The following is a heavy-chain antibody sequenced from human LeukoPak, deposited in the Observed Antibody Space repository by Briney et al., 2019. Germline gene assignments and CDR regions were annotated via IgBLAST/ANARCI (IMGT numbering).Heavy chain of an antibody. CDR2: IKQDGSEK. J-gene: IGHJ5*02. D-gene: IGHD6-19*01. V-gene: IGHV3-7*01. CDR1: GFIFTNYF. Sequence: GGSLRLSCAASGFIFTNYFMSWVRQAPGKGREWVANIKQDGSEKNYVDSVKGRFTISRDNAKNSLYLQMNSLRAEDTAVYYCAREAGDSSGWYNWFDPWGQGTLVTVSS. CDR3: AREAGDSSGWYNWFDP.